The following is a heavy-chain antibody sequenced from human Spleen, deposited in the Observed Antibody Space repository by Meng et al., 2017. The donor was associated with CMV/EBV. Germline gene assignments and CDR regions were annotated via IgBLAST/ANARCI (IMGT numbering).Heavy chain of an antibody. CDR1: GFTFSNYA. Sequence: GESLKISCAASGFTFSNYAMSWVRRAAGKGLEWVSGISGSGGNTYYADSVKGRFTVSRDNSKNTLYLQMNSLRVEDTAVYYCAEDFGVVTPTSFAYWGQGTLVTVSS. CDR3: AEDFGVVTPTSFAY. CDR2: ISGSGGNT. V-gene: IGHV3-23*01. J-gene: IGHJ4*02. D-gene: IGHD3-3*01.